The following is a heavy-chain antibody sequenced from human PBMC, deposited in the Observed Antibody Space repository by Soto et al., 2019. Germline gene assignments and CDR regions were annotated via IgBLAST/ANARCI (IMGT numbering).Heavy chain of an antibody. J-gene: IGHJ4*02. Sequence: QVQLVQSGAEVRKPGSAVRVSCKASGGTFNKYAMNWVRQAPGQGLEWMAGIIPIFETPRYAQQFQGRVTITVDEFTTTAYMELSSLRSDDTAIYYCARSIGSGGVMGGFDYWGQGTLVTVAS. CDR3: ARSIGSGGVMGGFDY. V-gene: IGHV1-69*01. CDR2: IIPIFETP. D-gene: IGHD3-16*01. CDR1: GGTFNKYA.